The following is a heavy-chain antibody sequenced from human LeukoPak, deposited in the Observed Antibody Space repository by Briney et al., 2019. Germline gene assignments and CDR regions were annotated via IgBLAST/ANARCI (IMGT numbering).Heavy chain of an antibody. CDR2: ISWNSGSI. J-gene: IGHJ4*02. D-gene: IGHD4-17*01. CDR3: ARLGGDYYFDY. CDR1: GFTFDDYA. V-gene: IGHV3-9*01. Sequence: GRSLRLSCAASGFTFDDYAMHWVRQAPGKGLEWVSGISWNSGSIGYADSVKGRFTISRDNAKNSLYLQMNSLRAEDTAVYYCARLGGDYYFDYWGQGTLVTVSS.